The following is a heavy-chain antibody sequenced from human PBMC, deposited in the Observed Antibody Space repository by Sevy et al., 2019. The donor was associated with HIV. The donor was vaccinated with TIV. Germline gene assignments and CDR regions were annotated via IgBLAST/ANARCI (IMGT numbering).Heavy chain of an antibody. CDR1: GYTFTSYD. CDR2: MNPNSGNT. V-gene: IGHV1-8*01. CDR3: ARRYYDFWSGYYRFGMDV. J-gene: IGHJ6*02. Sequence: ASVKVSCKASGYTFTSYDINWVRQATGQGLAWMGWMNPNSGNTGYAQKFQGRVTMTRNTSISTAYMELSILRSEDTAVYYCARRYYDFWSGYYRFGMDVWGQGTTVTVSS. D-gene: IGHD3-3*01.